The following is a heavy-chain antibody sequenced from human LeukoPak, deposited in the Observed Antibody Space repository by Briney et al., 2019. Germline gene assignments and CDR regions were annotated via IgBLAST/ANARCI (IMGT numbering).Heavy chain of an antibody. CDR1: GGTFSSYA. D-gene: IGHD3-22*01. CDR3: ARGGGYYDSSGQLDY. CDR2: IIPIFGTA. Sequence: ASVKVSCKASGGTFSSYAISWVRQAPGQGLEWMGGIIPIFGTANYAQKFQGRVTITADESTSTAYMELSSLRPEDTAVYYCARGGGYYDSSGQLDYWGQGTLVTVSS. J-gene: IGHJ4*02. V-gene: IGHV1-69*13.